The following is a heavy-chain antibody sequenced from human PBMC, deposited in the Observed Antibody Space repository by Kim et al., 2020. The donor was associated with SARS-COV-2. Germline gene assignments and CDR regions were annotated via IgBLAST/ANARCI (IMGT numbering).Heavy chain of an antibody. CDR3: ARDRQGSPTLGPYNWFDP. CDR1: GGTFSSYA. CDR2: IIPIFGTA. Sequence: SVKVSCKASGGTFSSYAISWVRQAPGQGLEWMGGIIPIFGTANYAQKFQGRVTITADESTSTAYMELSSLRSEDTAVYYCARDRQGSPTLGPYNWFDPWGQGTLVTVSS. J-gene: IGHJ5*02. D-gene: IGHD3-16*01. V-gene: IGHV1-69*13.